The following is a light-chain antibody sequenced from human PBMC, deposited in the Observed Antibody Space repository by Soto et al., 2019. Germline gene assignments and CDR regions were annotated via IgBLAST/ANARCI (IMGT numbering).Light chain of an antibody. CDR2: GNS. CDR1: SSNIGAGYG. J-gene: IGLJ1*01. CDR3: QSYDSSLSGYV. Sequence: QSVLTQPPSVSGAPGQRVTISCTGSSSNIGAGYGVHWYQQLPGTAPKLLIYGNSNRPSGVPDRFSGSKSGTSASLAITGLQADDEADYYCQSYDSSLSGYVFGTGTKVTVL. V-gene: IGLV1-40*01.